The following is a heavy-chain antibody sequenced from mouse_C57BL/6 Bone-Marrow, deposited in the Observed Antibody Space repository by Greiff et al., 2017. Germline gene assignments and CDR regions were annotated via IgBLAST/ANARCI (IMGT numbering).Heavy chain of an antibody. V-gene: IGHV5-4*01. CDR1: GFTFSSYA. CDR2: ISDGGSYT. Sequence: EVQGVESGGGLVKPGGSLKLSRAASGFTFSSYAMSWVRQTPEKRLEWVATISDGGSYTYYPDNVKGRFTISRDNAKNNLYLQMSHLKSEDTAMYYCARDQNAMDYWGQGTSVTVSS. CDR3: ARDQNAMDY. J-gene: IGHJ4*01.